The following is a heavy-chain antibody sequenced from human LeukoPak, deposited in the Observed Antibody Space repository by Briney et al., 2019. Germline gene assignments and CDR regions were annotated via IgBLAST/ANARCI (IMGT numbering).Heavy chain of an antibody. Sequence: SETLSLTCRVSGGSISNYYWSWIRQPPGKGLEWIGYSDYSGSTSYSPSLKSRVTISVDTSKKQFSLKLRSVTAADTAVYYCARDIGGSYYFHYWGQGTLVTVSS. D-gene: IGHD1-26*01. CDR2: SDYSGST. CDR1: GGSISNYY. V-gene: IGHV4-59*01. J-gene: IGHJ4*02. CDR3: ARDIGGSYYFHY.